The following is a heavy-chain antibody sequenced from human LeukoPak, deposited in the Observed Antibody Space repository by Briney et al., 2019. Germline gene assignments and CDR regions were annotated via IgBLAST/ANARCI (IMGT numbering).Heavy chain of an antibody. V-gene: IGHV1-46*01. CDR2: INPSGGST. J-gene: IGHJ1*01. CDR3: ARDYGDLDFQH. CDR1: GYTFTSYY. Sequence: ASVTVSCTASGYTFTSYYMHWVRQAPGQGLEWMGIINPSGGSTSYAQKFQGRVTMTRDTSTSTVYMELSSLRSEDTAVYYCARDYGDLDFQHWGQGTLVTVSS. D-gene: IGHD4-17*01.